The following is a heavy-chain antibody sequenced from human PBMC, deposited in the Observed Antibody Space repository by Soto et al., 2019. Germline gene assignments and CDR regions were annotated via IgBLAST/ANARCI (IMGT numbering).Heavy chain of an antibody. CDR1: GGAFSSTFYY. CDR3: ARSLVRGMSFDS. V-gene: IGHV4-39*01. Sequence: PSETLSLTCTVSGGAFSSTFYYWGWISQPPGEGLEWIGNAYFSGNTYYNPSLKSRVTISLDASKAQFSLKLTSVTAADTAVYYCARSLVRGMSFDSWGQGTLVTVSS. CDR2: AYFSGNT. D-gene: IGHD3-10*01. J-gene: IGHJ4*02.